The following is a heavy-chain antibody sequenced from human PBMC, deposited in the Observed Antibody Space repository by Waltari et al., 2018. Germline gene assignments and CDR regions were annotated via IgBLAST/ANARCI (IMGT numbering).Heavy chain of an antibody. CDR1: GYTFTDYY. CDR3: ARTTTFKSLDY. J-gene: IGHJ4*02. D-gene: IGHD3-16*01. Sequence: EVQLVQSGAEVKKPGATVKISCKASGYTFTDYYMHWVQQAPGKGLEWMGRVDPAYDKTIYAEKFQGRVTINADTSTDTVYMELSSLRSEDTAVYYCARTTTFKSLDYWGQGTLVTVSS. CDR2: VDPAYDKT. V-gene: IGHV1-69-2*01.